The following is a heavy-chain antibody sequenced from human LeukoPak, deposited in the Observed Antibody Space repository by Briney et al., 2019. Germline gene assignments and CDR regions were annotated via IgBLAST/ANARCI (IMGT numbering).Heavy chain of an antibody. V-gene: IGHV3-21*01. CDR3: ARGVAVAGNDY. Sequence: GSLRLSFAASGFTFSSYSMNWVRQAPGKGLEWVSSISSSSSYIYYADSVKGRFTISRDNAKNSLYLQMNSLRAEDTAVYYCARGVAVAGNDYWGQGTLVTVSS. CDR1: GFTFSSYS. CDR2: ISSSSSYI. J-gene: IGHJ4*02. D-gene: IGHD6-19*01.